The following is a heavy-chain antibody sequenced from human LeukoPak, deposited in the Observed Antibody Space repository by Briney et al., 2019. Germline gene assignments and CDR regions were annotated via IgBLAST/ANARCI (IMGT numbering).Heavy chain of an antibody. J-gene: IGHJ4*02. Sequence: SETLSLTCTVSGGSISSYCWSWIRQPPGKGLEWIGYIYYSGSTNYNPSLKSRVTISVDTSKNQFSLKLSSVTAADTAVYYCAREHSGDYFHHWGQGTLVTVSS. CDR1: GGSISSYC. CDR3: AREHSGDYFHH. D-gene: IGHD4/OR15-4a*01. CDR2: IYYSGST. V-gene: IGHV4-59*01.